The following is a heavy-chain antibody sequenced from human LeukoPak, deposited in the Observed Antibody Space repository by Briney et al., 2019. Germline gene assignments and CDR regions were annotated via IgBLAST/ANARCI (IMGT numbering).Heavy chain of an antibody. J-gene: IGHJ4*02. CDR2: IRYDGSNK. CDR1: GFTFSSYG. V-gene: IGHV3-30*02. CDR3: AKDRSSYSSGWYFFDY. Sequence: GGSLRLSCAASGFTFSSYGMHWVRQAPGKGLEGVAFIRYDGSNKYYADSVKGRFTTSRDNSKNTLYLQMNSLRAEDTAVYYCAKDRSSYSSGWYFFDYWGQGTLVTVSS. D-gene: IGHD6-19*01.